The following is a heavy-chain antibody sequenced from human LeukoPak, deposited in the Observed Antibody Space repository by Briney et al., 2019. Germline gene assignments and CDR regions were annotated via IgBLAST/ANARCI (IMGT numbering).Heavy chain of an antibody. V-gene: IGHV4-39*01. CDR2: IYYSGST. J-gene: IGHJ4*02. CDR1: GGSISSGNYY. D-gene: IGHD5-24*01. Sequence: SETLSLTCTVSGGSISSGNYYWGWIRQPPGKGLEWIGNIYYSGSTYCNPSLKSRVTISVDTSKNQFSLKLSSVTAADTAVYSCASSPRMATSHFDYWGQGTLVTVSS. CDR3: ASSPRMATSHFDY.